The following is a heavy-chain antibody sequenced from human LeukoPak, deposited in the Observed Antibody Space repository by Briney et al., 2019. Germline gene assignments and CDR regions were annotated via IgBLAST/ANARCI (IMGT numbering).Heavy chain of an antibody. D-gene: IGHD1-26*01. CDR1: AGSISSYY. V-gene: IGHV4-59*08. CDR3: ARHRGGSYYENIYFDY. Sequence: SETLSLTCTVSAGSISSYYWSWFRQPAGKGLEWIGYIYVSWSNNYNPSLKSRVTISVDTSKNQFSLKLSSVTAADTAVYYCARHRGGSYYENIYFDYWGQGTLVTVSS. J-gene: IGHJ4*02. CDR2: IYVSWSN.